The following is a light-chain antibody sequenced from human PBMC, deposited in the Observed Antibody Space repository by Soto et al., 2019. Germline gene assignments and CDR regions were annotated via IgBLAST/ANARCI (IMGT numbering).Light chain of an antibody. J-gene: IGKJ1*01. CDR2: EAS. CDR3: QHYKSYPWT. Sequence: DIQMPPSLSTLSEYVGDSLTIICWASQSISSWLAWYQQKPGKAPKLLIYEASSLESGVPSRFSGSGSGTEFTLIISGLQPDDFATYYCQHYKSYPWTFGQGTKVDTK. V-gene: IGKV1-5*02. CDR1: QSISSW.